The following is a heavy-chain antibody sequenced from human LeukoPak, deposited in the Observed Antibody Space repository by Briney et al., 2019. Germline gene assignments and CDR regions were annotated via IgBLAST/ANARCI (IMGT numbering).Heavy chain of an antibody. V-gene: IGHV3-33*08. Sequence: PGRSLRLSCAASGFTFSSYAIHWVRQAPGKGLEWVALIWSDGSNKYYADSVKGRITISRDNSKNTVYLQMNSLRAEDTAVYYCARELFSSGSCPDGWGQGTLVTVSS. CDR2: IWSDGSNK. CDR3: ARELFSSGSCPDG. D-gene: IGHD3-10*01. CDR1: GFTFSSYA. J-gene: IGHJ4*02.